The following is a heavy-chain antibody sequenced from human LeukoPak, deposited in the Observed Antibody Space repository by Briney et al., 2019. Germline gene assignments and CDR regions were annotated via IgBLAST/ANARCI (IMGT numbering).Heavy chain of an antibody. J-gene: IGHJ6*02. V-gene: IGHV3-74*01. D-gene: IGHD4-11*01. Sequence: PGGSLRLSYAASGFTFSQYWMSWVRQAPGKGLVWVSRINGDVTTTTYADSVKGRFTISRDNAKNTLYLQMNSLRAEDTAVYYCAKCYSNHGNYYYGMDVWGQGTTVTVSS. CDR1: GFTFSQYW. CDR2: INGDVTTT. CDR3: AKCYSNHGNYYYGMDV.